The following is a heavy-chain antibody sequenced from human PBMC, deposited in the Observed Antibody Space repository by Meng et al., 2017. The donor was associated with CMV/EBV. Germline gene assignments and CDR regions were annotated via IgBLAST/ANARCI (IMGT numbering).Heavy chain of an antibody. V-gene: IGHV1-46*01. D-gene: IGHD2-21*01. Sequence: SVKVSCKASGYTFSSYYMHWVRQAPGQGLEWMGIINPSGGSTSYAQKFQDRVTMTRDTSTSTVYMELSSLRSEDTAVYYCAGGRATCGGDCYRGWLDPWGQGTLVTVSS. CDR1: GYTFSSYY. CDR3: AGGRATCGGDCYRGWLDP. J-gene: IGHJ5*02. CDR2: INPSGGST.